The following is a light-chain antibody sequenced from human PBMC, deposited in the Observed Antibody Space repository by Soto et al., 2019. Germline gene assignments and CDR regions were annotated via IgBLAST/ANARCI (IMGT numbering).Light chain of an antibody. J-gene: IGKJ1*01. V-gene: IGKV3-11*01. CDR2: GAS. Sequence: EIVLTQSPATLSLSPGERATLSCRASQSVSSYLAWYQQKPGQAPRLLIYGASTRATGIPARFSGSGSGTNFTLTISSLQPDDFAVYYCQQYGNSPQTFGQGTKVDIK. CDR1: QSVSSY. CDR3: QQYGNSPQT.